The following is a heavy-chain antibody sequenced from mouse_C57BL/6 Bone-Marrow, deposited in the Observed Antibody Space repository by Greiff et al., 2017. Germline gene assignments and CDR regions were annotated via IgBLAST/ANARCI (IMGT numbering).Heavy chain of an antibody. CDR3: TRFLYYYGSSYGYAY. Sequence: EVQLQQSGTVLARPGASVKMSCQTSGHTFTSYWMHWVKQRPGQGLEWIGAIYPGNSDTSYNQQIKGKAKLTAVTSASTAYMALSSLTDEDSAVYYCTRFLYYYGSSYGYAYWGQGTLVTVSA. D-gene: IGHD1-1*01. CDR1: GHTFTSYW. CDR2: IYPGNSDT. J-gene: IGHJ3*01. V-gene: IGHV1-5*01.